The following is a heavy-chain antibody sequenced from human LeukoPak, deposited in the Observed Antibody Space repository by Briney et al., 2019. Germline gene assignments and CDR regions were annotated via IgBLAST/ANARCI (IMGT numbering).Heavy chain of an antibody. CDR2: IASGGGANR. J-gene: IGHJ6*02. D-gene: IGHD2/OR15-2a*01. CDR3: ARIGTTTRGPAGLDV. CDR1: GFTFCSYE. Sequence: GGSLRLSRAASGFTFCSYEMNWVRQAPGKGLEWVSYIASGGGANRFYSESVKGRFTISRDNAKNSLYLHMNSLRAEDTGVYYCARIGTTTRGPAGLDVWGQGTTVAVSS. V-gene: IGHV3-48*03.